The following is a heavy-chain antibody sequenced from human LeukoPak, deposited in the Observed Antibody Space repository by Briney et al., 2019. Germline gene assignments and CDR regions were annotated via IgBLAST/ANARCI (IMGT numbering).Heavy chain of an antibody. V-gene: IGHV1-18*04. J-gene: IGHJ4*02. CDR1: GYTFTSYG. Sequence: GASVKVSCKASGYTFTSYGISWVRQAPGQGLEWMGWISAYNGNTNYAQKLQGRVTMTTDTSTSTAYMELRSLRPDDTAVYYCARDLGIAVAGRYFDYWGQGTLVTVSS. D-gene: IGHD6-19*01. CDR3: ARDLGIAVAGRYFDY. CDR2: ISAYNGNT.